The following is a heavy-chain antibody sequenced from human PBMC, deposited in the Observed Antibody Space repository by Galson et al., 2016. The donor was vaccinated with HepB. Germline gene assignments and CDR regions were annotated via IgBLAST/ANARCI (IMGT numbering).Heavy chain of an antibody. V-gene: IGHV3-33*01. CDR3: AGDGDVDTAMVTPELDY. Sequence: SLRLSCAASGFTFSSYGMHWVRQAPGKGLEWVAVIWYDGSNKYYVDSVKGRFTISRDNSKNTLYLQMNSLRAEDTAVYYCAGDGDVDTAMVTPELDYWGQGTLVTVSS. CDR2: IWYDGSNK. CDR1: GFTFSSYG. J-gene: IGHJ4*02. D-gene: IGHD5-18*01.